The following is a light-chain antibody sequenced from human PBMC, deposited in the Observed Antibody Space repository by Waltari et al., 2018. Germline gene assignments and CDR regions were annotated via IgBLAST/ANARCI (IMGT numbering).Light chain of an antibody. J-gene: IGKJ2*01. CDR3: QQSYSSPPHT. CDR2: AAS. CDR1: QSLRSY. V-gene: IGKV1-39*01. Sequence: DIQMTQSPSSLSASVGDRVTITCRANQSLRSYLNWYQQKPRKAPNLLIYAASNLQSGIPSRFSGGGSGTDFTLTISSLQPEDSATYYCQQSYSSPPHTFGQGTKLEIK.